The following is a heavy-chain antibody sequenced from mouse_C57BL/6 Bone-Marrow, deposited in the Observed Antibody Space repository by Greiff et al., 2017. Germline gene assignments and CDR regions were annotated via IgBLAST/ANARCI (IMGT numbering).Heavy chain of an antibody. CDR3: ARGGYDAWCAY. CDR2: IYPGDGDT. Sequence: VQLQESGPELVKPGASVKISCKASGYAFSSSWMNWVQPRPGKGLEWIGRIYPGDGDTNYNGKFKGKATLTADKSSSTAYMQLSSRTSEDSAVYFCARGGYDAWCAYWGQGTLVTVSA. V-gene: IGHV1-82*01. CDR1: GYAFSSSW. D-gene: IGHD2-2*01. J-gene: IGHJ3*01.